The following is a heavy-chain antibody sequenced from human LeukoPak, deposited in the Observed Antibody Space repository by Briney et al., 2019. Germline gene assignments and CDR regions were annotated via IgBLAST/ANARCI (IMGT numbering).Heavy chain of an antibody. J-gene: IGHJ4*02. CDR2: IKQDGSVK. V-gene: IGHV3-7*01. CDR3: ARMAAEQLEFDYFDY. Sequence: PGGSLRLSCAASGFTFSSYWMSWVRQAPGKGLEWVANIKQDGSVKYYVDSVKGRFTISRDNAKNSLYLQMNSLRAEDTAVYYCARMAAEQLEFDYFDYWGQGTLVTVSS. D-gene: IGHD6-6*01. CDR1: GFTFSSYW.